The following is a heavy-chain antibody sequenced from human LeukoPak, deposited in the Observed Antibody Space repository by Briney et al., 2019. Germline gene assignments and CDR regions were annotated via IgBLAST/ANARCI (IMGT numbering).Heavy chain of an antibody. CDR2: IYSSGST. CDR3: ARGHTSSWYMDF. D-gene: IGHD6-13*01. Sequence: SETLSLTCSVSGGSIISYYWSWIRQPPGQGLEWIGYIYSSGSTYYNPSLKSRVTISVDTSESQFSLKLSSVTAADTALYYCARGHTSSWYMDFWGQGTLVTVSS. J-gene: IGHJ4*02. CDR1: GGSIISYY. V-gene: IGHV4-59*01.